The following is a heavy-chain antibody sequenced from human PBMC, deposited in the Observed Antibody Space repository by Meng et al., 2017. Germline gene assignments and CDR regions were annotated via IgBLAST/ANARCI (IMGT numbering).Heavy chain of an antibody. V-gene: IGHV3-33*01. CDR2: IWYDGSNK. Sequence: GESLKISCAASGFTFSSYGMRWVRQAPGKGLEWVAVIWYDGSNKYYADSVKGRFTISRDNSKNTLYLQMNSLRAEDTAVYYCATEGGYQDAFDIWGQGTMVTVSS. CDR1: GFTFSSYG. J-gene: IGHJ3*02. D-gene: IGHD6-13*01. CDR3: ATEGGYQDAFDI.